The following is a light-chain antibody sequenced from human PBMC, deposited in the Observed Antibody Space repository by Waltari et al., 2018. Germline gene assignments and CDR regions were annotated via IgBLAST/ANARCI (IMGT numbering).Light chain of an antibody. J-gene: IGLJ1*01. CDR1: SSDVGGYDY. CDR2: DVR. CDR3: GSYTSSSTLV. V-gene: IGLV2-14*03. Sequence: QSALTPPASVSGSPGQSITIFCTGTSSDVGGYDYVSWYQQHPGKAPKLMIYDVRTRPSGVSTRFSGSKSGNTASLTISGLQAEDEADYYCGSYTSSSTLVFGTGTKVTVL.